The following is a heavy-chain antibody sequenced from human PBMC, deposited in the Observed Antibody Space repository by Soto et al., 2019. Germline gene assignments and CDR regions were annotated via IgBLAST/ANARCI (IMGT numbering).Heavy chain of an antibody. D-gene: IGHD2-15*01. Sequence: ASVKVSCKASGYTFTSYAMHWVRQAPGQRLEWMGWINAGNGNTEYSQKFQGRVTITRDTSASTAHMELSSLRSEDTAVYYCARDLGGWPDYWGQGTLVTVSS. CDR2: INAGNGNT. V-gene: IGHV1-3*01. CDR3: ARDLGGWPDY. J-gene: IGHJ4*02. CDR1: GYTFTSYA.